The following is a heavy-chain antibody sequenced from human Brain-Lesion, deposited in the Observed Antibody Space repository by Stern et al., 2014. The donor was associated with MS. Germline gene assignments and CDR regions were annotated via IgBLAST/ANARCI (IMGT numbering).Heavy chain of an antibody. D-gene: IGHD5-12*01. Sequence: VQLVQSGAEVKKPGESLKISCEASGYLFDDYWIGWVRQMSGRGLELVAILFPRDPNTNNGPSVKGRVTTAAESPISTAYLQGSSLKASDTAMYSCARSPATPSGYDRFDYWGQGALVTVSS. CDR1: GYLFDDYW. CDR2: LFPRDPNT. V-gene: IGHV5-51*04. J-gene: IGHJ4*02. CDR3: ARSPATPSGYDRFDY.